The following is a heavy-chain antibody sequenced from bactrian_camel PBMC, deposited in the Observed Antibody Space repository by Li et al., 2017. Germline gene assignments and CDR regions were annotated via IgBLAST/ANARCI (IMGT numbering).Heavy chain of an antibody. Sequence: DVQLVESGGGSVQAGGSLRLSCRGSGYTYSVCMGWFRQAPGKEREAVATIYIAYRPEDQRTYYADSVKGRFTISPGNATNTVSLQMNSLKPEDSAMYYCAVDLCPIEGTSESICYAGCKRGQGTQVTVS. D-gene: IGHD5*01. J-gene: IGHJ4*01. CDR3: AVDLCPIEGTSESICYAGCK. CDR1: GYTYSVC. V-gene: IGHV3S40*01. CDR2: IYIAYRPEDQRT.